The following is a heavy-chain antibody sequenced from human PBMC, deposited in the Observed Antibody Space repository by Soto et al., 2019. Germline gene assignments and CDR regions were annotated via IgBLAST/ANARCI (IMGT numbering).Heavy chain of an antibody. Sequence: ASVKVSSKASGYTFTSYGISWVRQAPGQGLEWMGWISAYNGNANYAQKLQGRVTMTTDTSTSTAYMELRSLRSDDMAVYYCARGAIFRPLDYWGQGTRVTVSS. D-gene: IGHD3-9*01. V-gene: IGHV1-18*03. CDR1: GYTFTSYG. CDR3: ARGAIFRPLDY. J-gene: IGHJ4*02. CDR2: ISAYNGNA.